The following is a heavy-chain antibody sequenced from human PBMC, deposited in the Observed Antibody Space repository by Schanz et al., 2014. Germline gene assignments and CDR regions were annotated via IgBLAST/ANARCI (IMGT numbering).Heavy chain of an antibody. CDR1: GFTFSDYK. CDR2: ISSSSTYT. Sequence: VHLVESGGGLVKPGGSLRLSCAASGFTFSDYKMSWIRQAPGKGLEWVSYISSSSTYTNYADSVKGRFTISRDNAKNSLYVQMKSLRAEDTAVYYCARDSDLFGMDVWGQGTTVTVSS. D-gene: IGHD1-26*01. V-gene: IGHV3-11*06. J-gene: IGHJ6*02. CDR3: ARDSDLFGMDV.